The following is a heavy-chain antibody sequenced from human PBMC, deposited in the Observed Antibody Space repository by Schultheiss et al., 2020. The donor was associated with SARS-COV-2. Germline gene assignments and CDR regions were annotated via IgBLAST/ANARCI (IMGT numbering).Heavy chain of an antibody. CDR3: ARAREGAFDI. Sequence: SETLSLTCTVSGGSISSSSYYWGWIRQPPGKGLEWIGSIYYSGSTNYNPSLKSRVTISVDTSKNQFSLKLSSVTAADTAVYYCARAREGAFDIWGQGTMVTVSS. V-gene: IGHV4-39*07. CDR1: GGSISSSSYY. CDR2: IYYSGST. J-gene: IGHJ3*02.